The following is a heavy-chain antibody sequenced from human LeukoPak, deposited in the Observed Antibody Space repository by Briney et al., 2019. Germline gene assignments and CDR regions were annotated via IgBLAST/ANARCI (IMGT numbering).Heavy chain of an antibody. CDR3: AREPHNYYDSSGYYNYFDY. J-gene: IGHJ4*02. CDR2: ISGTGGST. CDR1: GFTFSTYA. V-gene: IGHV3-23*01. D-gene: IGHD3-22*01. Sequence: GGSLRLSCAASGFTFSTYAMSWVRQAPGKGLEWVSGISGTGGSTYYADPVRGRFTISRDNSKNTLYLQMNSLRPEDTAVYYCAREPHNYYDSSGYYNYFDYWGQGTLVTVSS.